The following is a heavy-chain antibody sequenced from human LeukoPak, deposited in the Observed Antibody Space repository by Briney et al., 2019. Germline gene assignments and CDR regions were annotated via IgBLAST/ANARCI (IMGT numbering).Heavy chain of an antibody. CDR2: VYYSGFT. CDR1: GGSINRSSKY. J-gene: IGHJ4*02. D-gene: IGHD1-26*01. Sequence: PPETLSLTCSVSGGSINRSSKYWGWIRQSPGKGLEWIGSVYYSGFTDYNSSLKSRVTISVDTSKNHFSLKLSSVTAADTAVYYCATFSGNYVFDYWGQGTRVTVSS. CDR3: ATFSGNYVFDY. V-gene: IGHV4-39*02.